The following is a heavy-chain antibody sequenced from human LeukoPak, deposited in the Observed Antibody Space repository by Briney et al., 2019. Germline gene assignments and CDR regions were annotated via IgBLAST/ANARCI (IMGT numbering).Heavy chain of an antibody. Sequence: SETLSLTCTVSGGSINNYYWSWIRQPPGKGLEWIGYIYYSGSTNYNPSLKSRVTISVDTSKNQFSLKLTSVTAADTAVYYCARVGSYTVPDWGQGTLVTVPS. J-gene: IGHJ4*02. D-gene: IGHD3-10*01. CDR2: IYYSGST. V-gene: IGHV4-59*01. CDR1: GGSINNYY. CDR3: ARVGSYTVPD.